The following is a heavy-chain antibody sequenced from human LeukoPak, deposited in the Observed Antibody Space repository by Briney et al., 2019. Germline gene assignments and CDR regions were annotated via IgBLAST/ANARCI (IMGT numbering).Heavy chain of an antibody. J-gene: IGHJ3*02. CDR3: AAGRYCSGGSCYSGAFDI. V-gene: IGHV1-58*01. CDR2: IVVGSGNT. CDR1: GFTXTSSA. D-gene: IGHD2-15*01. Sequence: SVKVSCKASGFTXTSSAVQGVRQARGQRLELIGWIVVGSGNTNYAQKYKERVTITRDISTSTAYMELSSLRSEDTAVYYCAAGRYCSGGSCYSGAFDIWGQGTMVTVSS.